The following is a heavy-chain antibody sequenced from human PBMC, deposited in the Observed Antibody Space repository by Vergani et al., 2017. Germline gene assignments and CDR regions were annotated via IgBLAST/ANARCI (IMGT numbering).Heavy chain of an antibody. V-gene: IGHV3-21*01. Sequence: EVQLVESGGGLVKPGGSLRLSCAASGFTFSSYSMNWVRQAPGKGLEWVSSISSSSSYIYYADSVKGRFTISRDNAKNSLYLQMNSLRAEDTAVYYCARDYSYCGGDCYPMNYFDYWGQGTLVTVSS. CDR2: ISSSSSYI. CDR3: ARDYSYCGGDCYPMNYFDY. CDR1: GFTFSSYS. D-gene: IGHD2-21*02. J-gene: IGHJ4*02.